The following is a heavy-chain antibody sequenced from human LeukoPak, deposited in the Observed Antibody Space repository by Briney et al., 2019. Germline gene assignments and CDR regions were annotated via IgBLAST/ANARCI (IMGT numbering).Heavy chain of an antibody. CDR1: RLIFSKYL. V-gene: IGHV3-74*01. CDR2: INSDGSST. J-gene: IGHJ4*02. D-gene: IGHD3-10*01. Sequence: PGGSLRLTFACCRLIFSKYLLHWVRQARWKGVVCVSRINSDGSSTSSAYSVKGRFTISRDNTKKTLYLKMNSLRAKDTSVYYCAKGGAKVIDYWGQGTLVTVSS. CDR3: AKGGAKVIDY.